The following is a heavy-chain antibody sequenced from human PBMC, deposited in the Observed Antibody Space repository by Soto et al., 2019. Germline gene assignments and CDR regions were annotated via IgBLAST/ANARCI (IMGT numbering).Heavy chain of an antibody. V-gene: IGHV1-69*13. CDR1: GGTSSSYA. CDR3: ARALTMVRGVINYYYYYGMDV. Sequence: GASVKVSCKASGGTSSSYAISWVRQAPGQGLEWMGGIIPIFGTANYAQKFQGRVTITADESTSTAYMELSSLRSEDTAVYYCARALTMVRGVINYYYYYGMDVWGQGTTVTVSS. D-gene: IGHD3-10*01. CDR2: IIPIFGTA. J-gene: IGHJ6*02.